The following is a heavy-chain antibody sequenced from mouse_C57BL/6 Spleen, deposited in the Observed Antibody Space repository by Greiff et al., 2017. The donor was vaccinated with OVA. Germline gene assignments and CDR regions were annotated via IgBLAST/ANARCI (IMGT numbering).Heavy chain of an antibody. J-gene: IGHJ2*01. V-gene: IGHV1-26*01. Sequence: VQLQQSGPELVKPGASVKISCKASGYTFTDYYMNWVKQSHGKSLEWIGDINPNNGGTSYNQKFKGKATLTVDKSSSTAYMELRSLTSEDSAVDYCARWVLRYYFDYWGQGTTLTVSS. CDR3: ARWVLRYYFDY. D-gene: IGHD1-1*01. CDR2: INPNNGGT. CDR1: GYTFTDYY.